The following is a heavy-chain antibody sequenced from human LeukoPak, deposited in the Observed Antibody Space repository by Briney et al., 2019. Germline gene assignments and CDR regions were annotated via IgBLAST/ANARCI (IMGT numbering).Heavy chain of an antibody. J-gene: IGHJ4*02. CDR1: GFTFSSYS. D-gene: IGHD3-3*01. CDR2: ISSSSSYI. V-gene: IGHV3-21*01. Sequence: GGSLRLSCAASGFTFSSYSMNWVRQAPGKGLEWVSSISSSSSYIYYADSVKGRFTISRDNAKNSLYLQMNSLRAEDTAVYCCAREPPPDFWSGYPAYYFDYWGQGTLVTVSS. CDR3: AREPPPDFWSGYPAYYFDY.